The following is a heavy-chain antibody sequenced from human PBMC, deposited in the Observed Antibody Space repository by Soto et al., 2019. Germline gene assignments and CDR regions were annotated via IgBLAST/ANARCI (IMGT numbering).Heavy chain of an antibody. D-gene: IGHD3-22*01. Sequence: PSETLSLTCSVSGDSIRSYYWNWIRQTPGKGLEWIGHSYYNGNTNYNPSLKSRVTISIDTPMNQFSLKLTSVTAADTAVYYCARGYYESSDYSVGGPIFDYWGQGSLVTVSS. CDR2: SYYNGNT. V-gene: IGHV4-59*08. J-gene: IGHJ4*02. CDR3: ARGYYESSDYSVGGPIFDY. CDR1: GDSIRSYY.